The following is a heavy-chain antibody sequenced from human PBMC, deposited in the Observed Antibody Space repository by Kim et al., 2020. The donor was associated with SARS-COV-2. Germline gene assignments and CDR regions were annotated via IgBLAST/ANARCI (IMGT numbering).Heavy chain of an antibody. CDR1: GGSFSGYY. CDR3: ARGVEDDFYGMDV. Sequence: SETLSLTCAVYGGSFSGYYWNWIRQPPGKGLEWIGEINHSGSTNYNPSLKSRVTKSVDTSKNQFSLKLSSVTAADTAVYYCARGVEDDFYGMDVWGQGTTVTVSS. CDR2: INHSGST. J-gene: IGHJ6*02. V-gene: IGHV4-34*01. D-gene: IGHD3-3*01.